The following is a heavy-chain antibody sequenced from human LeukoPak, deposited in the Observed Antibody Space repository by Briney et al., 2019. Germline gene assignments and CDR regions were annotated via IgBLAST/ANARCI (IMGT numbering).Heavy chain of an antibody. CDR3: ARESGVHYGDSTDY. J-gene: IGHJ4*02. CDR2: ISYDGSNK. CDR1: GFTFSSYA. Sequence: PGRSLRLSCAASGFTFSSYAMHWVRQAPGKGLEWVAVISYDGSNKYNADSVKGRFTISRDNSKNTLYLQMNSLRAEDTAVYYCARESGVHYGDSTDYWGQGTLVTVSS. D-gene: IGHD4-17*01. V-gene: IGHV3-30*04.